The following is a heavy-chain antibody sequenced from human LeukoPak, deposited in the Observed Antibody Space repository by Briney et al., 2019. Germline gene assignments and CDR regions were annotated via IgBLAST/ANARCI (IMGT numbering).Heavy chain of an antibody. J-gene: IGHJ4*02. CDR2: IYWNDDK. V-gene: IGHV2-5*01. Sequence: SGPTLLYPAPTLTLTCTFSGFSFRSRGVGVGWIRQPPGKALEWLALIYWNDDKRYSTSLKSRLTITKDTSKNQVVLTMTNMDPVDTATYYCAHSYNGNLLDWGQGTLVTVSS. D-gene: IGHD4-23*01. CDR3: AHSYNGNLLD. CDR1: GFSFRSRGVG.